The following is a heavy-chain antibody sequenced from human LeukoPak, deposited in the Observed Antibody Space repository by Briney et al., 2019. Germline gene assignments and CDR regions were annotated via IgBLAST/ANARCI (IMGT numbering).Heavy chain of an antibody. V-gene: IGHV3-30*01. D-gene: IGHD3-10*01. CDR3: ARQGGSGSFDY. CDR2: ISYDGSNK. CDR1: GFTFSSYA. Sequence: PGGSLRLSCAASGFTFSSYAMHWVRQAPGKGLEWVAVISYDGSNKYYAVSVKGRFTISRDNSKNTLYLQMNSLRAEDTAVYYCARQGGSGSFDYWGQGTLVTVSS. J-gene: IGHJ4*02.